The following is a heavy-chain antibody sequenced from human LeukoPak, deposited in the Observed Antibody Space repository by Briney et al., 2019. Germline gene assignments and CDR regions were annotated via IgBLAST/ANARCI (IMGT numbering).Heavy chain of an antibody. Sequence: GGSLRLSCAASGFTFSSYAMSWVRQAPGKGLEWVSAISGSGGSTYYADSVKGRFTIFRDNSKNTLYLQMNSLRAEDTAVYYCAKDVFWSGYYAPDFDYWGQGTLVTVSS. CDR2: ISGSGGST. D-gene: IGHD3-3*01. CDR3: AKDVFWSGYYAPDFDY. J-gene: IGHJ4*02. CDR1: GFTFSSYA. V-gene: IGHV3-23*01.